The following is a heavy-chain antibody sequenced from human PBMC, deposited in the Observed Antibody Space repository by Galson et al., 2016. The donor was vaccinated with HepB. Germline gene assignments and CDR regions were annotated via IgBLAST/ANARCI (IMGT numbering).Heavy chain of an antibody. Sequence: SLRLSCAASGFNFRNYWMTWVRQVPGRGLEWVANIKRDGSEGYHLDSVKGRFTISRDNARNSLYLQMNNLRAEDTAVYYCARDPGYCRNSHCMGDAFDIWGQGTMVSVSS. D-gene: IGHD2-2*01. V-gene: IGHV3-7*05. CDR1: GFNFRNYW. CDR3: ARDPGYCRNSHCMGDAFDI. J-gene: IGHJ3*02. CDR2: IKRDGSEG.